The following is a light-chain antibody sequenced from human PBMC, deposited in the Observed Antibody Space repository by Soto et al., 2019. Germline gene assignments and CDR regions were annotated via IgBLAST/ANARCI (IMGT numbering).Light chain of an antibody. V-gene: IGLV1-47*01. CDR3: AAWDDSLGGFYV. J-gene: IGLJ1*01. CDR2: RND. Sequence: QSVLTQPPSVSATPGQRVTIACSGGRSNIGSNHVYWYQHLPGTAPKLVIFRNDQRPSGVPDRFSGSKSGTSASLVISGLRSEDEAEYYCAAWDDSLGGFYVFGTGTKVTVL. CDR1: RSNIGSNH.